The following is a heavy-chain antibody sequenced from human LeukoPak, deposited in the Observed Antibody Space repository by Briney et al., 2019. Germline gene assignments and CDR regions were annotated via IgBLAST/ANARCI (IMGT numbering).Heavy chain of an antibody. V-gene: IGHV3-23*01. J-gene: IGHJ4*02. CDR1: GFAFSSYA. CDR2: ISGNGGST. Sequence: QPGGSLRLSCAASGFAFSSYAMSWVRQAPGKGLEWVSAISGNGGSTYYADSVKGRFTISRDNSKNTLYLQMNSLRAEDTAVYYCAKARYFDWLLDYWGQGTLVTVSS. CDR3: AKARYFDWLLDY. D-gene: IGHD3-9*01.